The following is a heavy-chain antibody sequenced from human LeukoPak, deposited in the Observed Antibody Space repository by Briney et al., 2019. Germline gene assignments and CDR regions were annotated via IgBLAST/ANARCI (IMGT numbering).Heavy chain of an antibody. CDR2: IKHDGSDK. Sequence: GGSLRLSCAASGFTFSSYWMSWVRQAPGKGLEWVANIKHDGSDKYYVDSVKGRFTISRDNAENSLYLQMNSLRAEETAMYYCARSQSLGYWGQGTLVTVSS. J-gene: IGHJ4*02. CDR3: ARSQSLGY. CDR1: GFTFSSYW. V-gene: IGHV3-7*04.